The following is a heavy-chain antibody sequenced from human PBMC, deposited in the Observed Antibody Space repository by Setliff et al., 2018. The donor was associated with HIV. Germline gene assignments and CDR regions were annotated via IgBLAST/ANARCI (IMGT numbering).Heavy chain of an antibody. CDR2: IYHSGST. CDR3: ARDAERGYSYGYDY. V-gene: IGHV4-4*02. CDR1: GGSISSSNW. J-gene: IGHJ4*02. Sequence: SETLSLTCTVSGGSISSSNWWSWVRQPPGKGLEWIGEIYHSGSTNYNPSLKSRVTITVDESKNQFSLKLSSVTAADTAVYYCARDAERGYSYGYDYWGQGTLVTVSS. D-gene: IGHD5-18*01.